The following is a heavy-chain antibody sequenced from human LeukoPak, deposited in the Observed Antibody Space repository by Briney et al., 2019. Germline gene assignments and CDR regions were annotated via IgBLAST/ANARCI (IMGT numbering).Heavy chain of an antibody. D-gene: IGHD5-12*01. CDR2: IIPIFGTA. J-gene: IGHJ6*03. V-gene: IGHV1-69*05. Sequence: SVKVSCKASGGTFSSYAISWVRQAPGQGLEWMGRIIPIFGTANYALKFQGRVTITTDESTSTAYMELSSLRSEDTAVYYCARDRAATNSYYYYMDVWGKGTTVTVSS. CDR3: ARDRAATNSYYYYMDV. CDR1: GGTFSSYA.